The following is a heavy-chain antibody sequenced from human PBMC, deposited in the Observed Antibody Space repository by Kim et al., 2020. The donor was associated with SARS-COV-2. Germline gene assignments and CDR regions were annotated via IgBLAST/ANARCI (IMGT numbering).Heavy chain of an antibody. V-gene: IGHV1-2*06. Sequence: ASVKVSCEASGYTFTDYYIHWVRQAPGQGLEWMGRINPNSGGTHYAQTFRGRVTMARDTSISTAYMELSRLRSDDMAVYYCASSGVGTLFYYGMDVWGQGTTVTVSS. J-gene: IGHJ6*02. CDR1: GYTFTDYY. D-gene: IGHD3-3*01. CDR3: ASSGVGTLFYYGMDV. CDR2: INPNSGGT.